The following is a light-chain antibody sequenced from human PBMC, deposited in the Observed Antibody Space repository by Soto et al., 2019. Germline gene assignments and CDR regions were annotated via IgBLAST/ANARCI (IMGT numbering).Light chain of an antibody. Sequence: IQINTFPSSVTPCVGENVPSSRRASQSINNYLVWFQQKPGKAPKSMIYAASSLQTGVPTRFSGRGSGTDFTLTISSLQPEDSATYYCQQYNTYPPTFGQGTKVEIK. CDR2: AAS. V-gene: IGKV1-16*01. CDR3: QQYNTYPPT. CDR1: QSINNY. J-gene: IGKJ1*01.